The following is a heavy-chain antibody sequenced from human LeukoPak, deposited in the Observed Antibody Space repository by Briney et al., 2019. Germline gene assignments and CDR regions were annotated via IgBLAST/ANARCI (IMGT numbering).Heavy chain of an antibody. CDR2: INPNSGGT. D-gene: IGHD6-13*01. CDR3: ARGGTYSSSWTWDY. Sequence: APVKVSCKASGYTFTGYYMHWVRQAPGQGLEWMGWINPNSGGTNYAQKFQSRVTMTRDTSISTAYMELSRLRSDDTAVYYCARGGTYSSSWTWDYWGQGTLVTVSS. V-gene: IGHV1-2*02. J-gene: IGHJ4*02. CDR1: GYTFTGYY.